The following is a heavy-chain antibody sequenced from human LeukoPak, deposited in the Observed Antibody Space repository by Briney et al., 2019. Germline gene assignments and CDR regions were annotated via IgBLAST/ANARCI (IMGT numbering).Heavy chain of an antibody. V-gene: IGHV3-48*01. J-gene: IGHJ4*02. CDR2: ISSSSSTI. CDR1: GFTFSSYS. Sequence: GGSLRLSCAASGFTFSSYSMTWVRQAPGKGLEWVSYISSSSSTIYYADSVKGRFTISRDNAKNSLYLQMNSLRAEDTAVYYCARDIDYYDSSGSWNFDYWGQGTLVTVSS. CDR3: ARDIDYYDSSGSWNFDY. D-gene: IGHD3-22*01.